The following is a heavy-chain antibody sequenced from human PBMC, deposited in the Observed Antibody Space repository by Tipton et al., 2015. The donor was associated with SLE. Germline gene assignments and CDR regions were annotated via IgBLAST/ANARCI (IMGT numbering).Heavy chain of an antibody. D-gene: IGHD6-19*01. Sequence: SLRLSCAASGFTFNTHGMSWLRQAPGKGLEWVSAITDSGDGANYADSVKGRFTMSRDNSKNTLHLQMNSLRAEDTATYYCVKVPRSGWYSDNRFDAWGQGTRVTVSS. CDR1: GFTFNTHG. V-gene: IGHV3-23*01. CDR2: ITDSGDGA. CDR3: VKVPRSGWYSDNRFDA. J-gene: IGHJ5*02.